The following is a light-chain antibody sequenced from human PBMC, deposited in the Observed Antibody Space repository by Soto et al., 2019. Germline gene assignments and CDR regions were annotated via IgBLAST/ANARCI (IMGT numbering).Light chain of an antibody. Sequence: IQLTQSPSSLSASVGDRVTITCRASQGIRSALGWYQQKPGKAPKLLIYDASNLETGVPSRFSGSGSGTDFTFTISSLQPEDIATYYCQQYDNLPLTFGGGTKVDIK. CDR1: QGIRSA. CDR3: QQYDNLPLT. J-gene: IGKJ4*01. CDR2: DAS. V-gene: IGKV1-33*01.